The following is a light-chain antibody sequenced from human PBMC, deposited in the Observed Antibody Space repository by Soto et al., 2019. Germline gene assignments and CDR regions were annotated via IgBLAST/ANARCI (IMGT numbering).Light chain of an antibody. CDR3: QPYNLYSWT. CDR2: AAS. Sequence: TESPPTLSASVGDRVTITCRASQSLGRYLNWYQQRPGKAPKFLIYAASNWQIGVPSRFSGSGFGTDFTLTISSLQPEDFAAYYCQPYNLYSWTFGHRTTVDIK. J-gene: IGKJ1*01. V-gene: IGKV1-39*01. CDR1: QSLGRY.